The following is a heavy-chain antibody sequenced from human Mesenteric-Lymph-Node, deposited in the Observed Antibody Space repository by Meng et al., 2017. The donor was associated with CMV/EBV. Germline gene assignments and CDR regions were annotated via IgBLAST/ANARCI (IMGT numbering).Heavy chain of an antibody. J-gene: IGHJ5*02. CDR3: ARGARLYSNSGNWFDP. D-gene: IGHD6-6*01. V-gene: IGHV3-23*01. Sequence: GGSLRLSCAASGFSFSSYAMSWVRQAPGKGLEWVSGISGTGSSTYYVDSVKGRFTISRDNSRNTLYLQMNSLRAEDTAVYYCARGARLYSNSGNWFDPWGQGTLVTVSS. CDR1: GFSFSSYA. CDR2: ISGTGSST.